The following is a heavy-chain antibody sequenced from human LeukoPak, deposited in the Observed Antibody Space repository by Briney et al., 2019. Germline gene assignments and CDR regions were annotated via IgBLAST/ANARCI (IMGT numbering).Heavy chain of an antibody. CDR1: GFTFSSYS. CDR2: ISSSSSYI. V-gene: IGHV3-21*01. J-gene: IGHJ6*02. D-gene: IGHD3-10*01. Sequence: GGSLRLSCAASGFTFSSYSMNWVRQAPGKGLEWVSSISSSSSYICYADSVKGRFTISRDNAKNSLYLQMNSLRAEDTAVYYCARDPRAPYYLVWGQGTTVTVSS. CDR3: ARDPRAPYYLV.